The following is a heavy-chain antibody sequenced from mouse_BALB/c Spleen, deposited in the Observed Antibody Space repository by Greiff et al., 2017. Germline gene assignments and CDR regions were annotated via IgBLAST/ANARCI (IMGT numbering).Heavy chain of an antibody. CDR3: ASASSGQTPFAY. V-gene: IGHV3-2*02. J-gene: IGHJ3*01. CDR1: GYSITSDYA. D-gene: IGHD3-1*01. CDR2: ISYSGST. Sequence: EVMLVESGPGLVKPSQSLSLTCTVTGYSITSDYAWNWIRQFPGNKLEWMGYISYSGSTSYNPSLKSRISITRDTSKNQFFLQLNSVTTEDTATYYGASASSGQTPFAYWGQGTLVTVSA.